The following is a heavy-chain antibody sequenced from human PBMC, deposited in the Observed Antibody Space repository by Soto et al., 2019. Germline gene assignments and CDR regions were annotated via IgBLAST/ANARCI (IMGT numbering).Heavy chain of an antibody. Sequence: GGSLRLSCSASGFTFSIYAMHWVRQAPGKGLEYVSAISSDGGTTYYADSVKGRFTISRDNSKNTLYLQMSSLRAEDTAVYYCVKPRADSRYYFDYWGQGILVTAPQ. J-gene: IGHJ4*02. V-gene: IGHV3-64D*06. CDR1: GFTFSIYA. CDR3: VKPRADSRYYFDY. D-gene: IGHD2-21*01. CDR2: ISSDGGTT.